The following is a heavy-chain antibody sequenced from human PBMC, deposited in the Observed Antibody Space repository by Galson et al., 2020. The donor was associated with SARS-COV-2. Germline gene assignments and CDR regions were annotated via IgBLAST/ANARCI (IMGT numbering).Heavy chain of an antibody. Sequence: SQTLSLTCAVSGGSISSGGYSWSWIRQPPGKGLEWIGYIYHSGSTYYNPSLKSRVTISVDRSKNQFSLKLSSVTAADTAVYYCATSPHSYAQGAFDIWGQGTMVTVSS. J-gene: IGHJ3*02. CDR2: IYHSGST. CDR3: ATSPHSYAQGAFDI. CDR1: GGSISSGGYS. D-gene: IGHD5-18*01. V-gene: IGHV4-30-2*01.